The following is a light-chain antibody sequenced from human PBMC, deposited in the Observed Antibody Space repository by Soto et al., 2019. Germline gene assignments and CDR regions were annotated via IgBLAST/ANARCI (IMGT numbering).Light chain of an antibody. CDR1: QSVSDY. V-gene: IGKV3-11*01. Sequence: VLTQSPARLSLSPGERATLSCRAGQSVSDYLAWYQQKPGQPPRLLFFDASNRATGVPDRFSAGGSGTDFTLIISSLEREDFAVYYCQQSVNWPPTFGGGTKVEI. J-gene: IGKJ4*01. CDR3: QQSVNWPPT. CDR2: DAS.